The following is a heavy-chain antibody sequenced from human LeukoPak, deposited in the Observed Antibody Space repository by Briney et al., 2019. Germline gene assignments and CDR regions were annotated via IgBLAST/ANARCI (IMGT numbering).Heavy chain of an antibody. D-gene: IGHD4-17*01. V-gene: IGHV3-7*01. Sequence: GGSLRLSCAASGFTFSSYWMGWVRQAPGKGLEWVANIKQDGSEKYYVDSVKGRFTISRDNAKNSLYLQMNSLRAEDTAVYYYVAPASRGDYYYYIDVWGKGTTVTVSS. CDR2: IKQDGSEK. J-gene: IGHJ6*03. CDR1: GFTFSSYW. CDR3: VAPASRGDYYYYIDV.